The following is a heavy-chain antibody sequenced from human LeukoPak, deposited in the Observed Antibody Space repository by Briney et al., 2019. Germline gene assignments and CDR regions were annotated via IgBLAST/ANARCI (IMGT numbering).Heavy chain of an antibody. D-gene: IGHD3-10*01. CDR3: ARGGYFGSGVDAFDI. J-gene: IGHJ3*02. V-gene: IGHV4-59*12. Sequence: SETLSLTCTVSGGSISSYYWSWIRQPPGKGLEWIGYIYYIGSTNYNPSLKSRVTISVDRSKSQFSLKLSSVTAADTAVYYCARGGYFGSGVDAFDIWGQGTLVTVSS. CDR2: IYYIGST. CDR1: GGSISSYY.